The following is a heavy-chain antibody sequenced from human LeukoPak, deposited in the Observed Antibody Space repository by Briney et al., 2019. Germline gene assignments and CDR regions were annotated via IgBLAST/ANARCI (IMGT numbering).Heavy chain of an antibody. CDR1: GYTFTSYG. J-gene: IGHJ4*02. CDR2: ISAYNGNT. CDR3: ARRIPNYSSGLGYYFDY. Sequence: ASVKVSCKASGYTFTSYGISWVRQAPGQGLEWMGWISAYNGNTNYAQKLQGRVTMTTDTSTSTAYMELRSLRSDDTAVYYCARRIPNYSSGLGYYFDYWGQGTLVTVSS. D-gene: IGHD6-19*01. V-gene: IGHV1-18*01.